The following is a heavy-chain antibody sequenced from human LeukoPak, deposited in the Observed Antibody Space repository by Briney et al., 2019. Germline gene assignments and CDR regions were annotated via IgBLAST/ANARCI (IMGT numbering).Heavy chain of an antibody. V-gene: IGHV4-34*01. CDR1: GGSFSGYY. Sequence: SETLSLTCAVYGGSFSGYYWSWIRQPPGKGLEWIGEINHSGSTNYNPSLKSRVTISVDTSKNQFSLKLSSVTAADTAVYYCARGRDFVFGYWGQGTLVTVAS. CDR2: INHSGST. D-gene: IGHD3-16*02. J-gene: IGHJ4*02. CDR3: ARGRDFVFGY.